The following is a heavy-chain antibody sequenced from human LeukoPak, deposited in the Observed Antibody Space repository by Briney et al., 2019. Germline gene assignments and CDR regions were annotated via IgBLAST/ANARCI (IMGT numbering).Heavy chain of an antibody. V-gene: IGHV4-34*01. J-gene: IGHJ4*02. D-gene: IGHD2-2*02. CDR1: GGSFSGYY. CDR3: ARRGDIVVVPAAILTSRFDY. Sequence: SETLSLTCAVYGGSFSGYYWSWIRQPPGKGLEWIGEINHSGSTNYNPSLKSRVTISVDTSKNQFSLKLSSVTAADTAVYYCARRGDIVVVPAAILTSRFDYWGQGTLATVSS. CDR2: INHSGST.